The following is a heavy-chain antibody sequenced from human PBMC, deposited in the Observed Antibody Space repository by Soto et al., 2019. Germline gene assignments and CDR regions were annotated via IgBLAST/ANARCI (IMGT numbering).Heavy chain of an antibody. CDR3: ARDYHCSSTSCTRYNDY. CDR1: GFTFSSYS. J-gene: IGHJ4*02. CDR2: ISSSSSYI. Sequence: GGSLRISCAASGFTFSSYSMNWVRQAPGKGLEWVSSISSSSSYIYYADSVKGRFTISRDNAKNSLYLQMNSLRAEDTAVYYCARDYHCSSTSCTRYNDYWGQGTPVTVSS. D-gene: IGHD2-2*01. V-gene: IGHV3-21*01.